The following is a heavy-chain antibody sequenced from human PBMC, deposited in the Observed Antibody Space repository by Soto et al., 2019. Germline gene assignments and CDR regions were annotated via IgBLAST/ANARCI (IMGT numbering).Heavy chain of an antibody. CDR3: LHRMVKYNFWNVAYFDL. Sequence: SGHTLVNPTQALTLTCTFSGFSINTGGEGVGXIRQXXXXALEWLAVIFWDDDKRYSPSLKRRLTIFKDNSKNQVVLLMTNMEPVYTATYFSLHRMVKYNFWNVAYFDLCGHGTPVTVSS. V-gene: IGHV2-5*02. J-gene: IGHJ4*01. CDR1: GFSINTGGEG. CDR2: IFWDDDK. D-gene: IGHD3-3*01.